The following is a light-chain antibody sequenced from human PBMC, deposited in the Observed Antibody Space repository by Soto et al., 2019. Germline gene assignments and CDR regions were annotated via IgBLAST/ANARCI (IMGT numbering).Light chain of an antibody. J-gene: IGLJ1*01. CDR2: GNG. V-gene: IGLV1-40*01. CDR3: QSYDNSLSGSEV. Sequence: QSVLTQPPSVSGAPGQRVTISCTGSSSNIGAGHDVHWYQQLPGTAPKLLIYGNGNRPSGVPDRFSGSKSGTSASLAITGLQADDDADYYCQSYDNSLSGSEVFGTGTKVTVL. CDR1: SSNIGAGHD.